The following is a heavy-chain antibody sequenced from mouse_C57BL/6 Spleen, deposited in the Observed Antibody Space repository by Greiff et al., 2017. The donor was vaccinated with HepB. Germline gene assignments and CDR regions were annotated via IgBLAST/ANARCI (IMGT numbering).Heavy chain of an antibody. D-gene: IGHD1-1*01. CDR1: GFNIKDYY. J-gene: IGHJ2*01. Sequence: VQLQQSGAELVRPGASVKLSCTASGFNIKDYYMHWVKQRPEQGLEWIGRIDPEDGDTEYAPKFQGKATMTADTSSNPAYLQLSSLTSEDTAVYYCTTSLYYGSSGDWGQGTTLTVSS. CDR2: IDPEDGDT. CDR3: TTSLYYGSSGD. V-gene: IGHV14-1*01.